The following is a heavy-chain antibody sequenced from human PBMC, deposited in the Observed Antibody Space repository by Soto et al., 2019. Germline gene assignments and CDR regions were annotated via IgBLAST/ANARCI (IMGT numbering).Heavy chain of an antibody. CDR3: ARDEGRWFGELFQSNPNSFDY. CDR1: GFTFSSYA. D-gene: IGHD3-10*01. J-gene: IGHJ4*02. V-gene: IGHV3-30-3*01. CDR2: ISYDGSNK. Sequence: QVQLVESGGGVVQPGRSLRLSCAASGFTFSSYAMHWVRQAPGKGLEWVAVISYDGSNKYYADSVKGRFTISRDNSKNTLYLQMNSLRAEDTAVYYCARDEGRWFGELFQSNPNSFDYWGQGTLVTVSS.